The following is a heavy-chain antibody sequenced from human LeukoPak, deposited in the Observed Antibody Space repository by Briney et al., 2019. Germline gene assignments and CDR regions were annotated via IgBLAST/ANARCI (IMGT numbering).Heavy chain of an antibody. V-gene: IGHV1-2*02. CDR1: GYTFTGYY. J-gene: IGHJ4*02. CDR3: AIGGYSYGLYYFDY. CDR2: INPNSGGT. Sequence: RASVKVSCKASGYTFTGYYMHWVRQAPGQGLEWMGWINPNSGGTNYAQKFQGRVTMTRDTSISTAYMELSRLRSDDTAVYYCAIGGYSYGLYYFDYWGQGTLVTVSS. D-gene: IGHD5-18*01.